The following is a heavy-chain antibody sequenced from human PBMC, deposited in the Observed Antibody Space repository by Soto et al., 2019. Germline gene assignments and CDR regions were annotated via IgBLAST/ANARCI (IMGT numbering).Heavy chain of an antibody. CDR1: GFTFSNAW. V-gene: IGHV3-15*07. Sequence: GGSLRLSCAASGFTFSNAWMNWVRQAPGKGLEWVGRIKSKTDGGTTDYAAPVKGRFTISRDDSKNTLYLQMNSLKTEDTALYYCTTLWFGVFYYYYGMDVWGQGTTVTVSS. J-gene: IGHJ6*02. CDR2: IKSKTDGGTT. D-gene: IGHD3-10*01. CDR3: TTLWFGVFYYYYGMDV.